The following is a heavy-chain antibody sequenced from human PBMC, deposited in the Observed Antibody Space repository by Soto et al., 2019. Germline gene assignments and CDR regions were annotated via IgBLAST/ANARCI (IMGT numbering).Heavy chain of an antibody. CDR3: ARVGYTRGVIDATICH. D-gene: IGHD3-10*01. V-gene: IGHV4-4*02. Sequence: QVQLQESGPGLVKPSGTLSLTCAVSGGSISNSNWWSCVRQAPGKGLEWIGEIYHSGYTNYNPSLHTQASISVDKTRNPLSLHLISVTAADTAVYYFARVGYTRGVIDATICHWGQGILVTVSS. CDR2: IYHSGYT. J-gene: IGHJ4*02. CDR1: GGSISNSNW.